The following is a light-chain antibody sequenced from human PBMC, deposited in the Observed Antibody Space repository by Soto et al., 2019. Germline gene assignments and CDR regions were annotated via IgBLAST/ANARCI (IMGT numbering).Light chain of an antibody. CDR3: QQYNGFSVT. J-gene: IGKJ4*01. Sequence: DIRMTQSPSTLSASVGNRVTITCRASQSISNYLAWYQQKPGKAPKLLIYDASSLDSGVPSRFSGSGSGTEFTLTISSLQPDDFATYYCQQYNGFSVTFGGGTKVENK. V-gene: IGKV1-5*01. CDR2: DAS. CDR1: QSISNY.